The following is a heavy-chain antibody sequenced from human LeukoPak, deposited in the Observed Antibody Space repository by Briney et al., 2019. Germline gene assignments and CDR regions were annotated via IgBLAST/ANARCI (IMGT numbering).Heavy chain of an antibody. J-gene: IGHJ4*02. V-gene: IGHV3-21*01. CDR1: GFTFSSYS. CDR2: ISSSSSYI. CDR3: ARDDHFDYDFWSGYFSSGFEEKYYFDY. D-gene: IGHD3-3*01. Sequence: GGSLRLSCAASGFTFSSYSMNWVRQAPGKGLEWVSSISSSSSYIYYADSVKGRFTISRDNAKNSPYLQMNSLRAEDTAVYYCARDDHFDYDFWSGYFSSGFEEKYYFDYWGQGTLVTVSS.